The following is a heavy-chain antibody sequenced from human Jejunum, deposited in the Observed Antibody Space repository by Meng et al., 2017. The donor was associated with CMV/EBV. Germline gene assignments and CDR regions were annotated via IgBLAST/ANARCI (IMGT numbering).Heavy chain of an antibody. D-gene: IGHD6-25*01. CDR3: ARDQRQTYFYGADI. CDR2: IYSSGST. J-gene: IGHJ6*02. V-gene: IGHV4-59*01. Sequence: SCGSISGYFWSWIRQPPGQGLEWIGYIYSSGSTNYNPSLKSRVTMLVDPSKNQFSLKLSSVTAADTAVYYCARDQRQTYFYGADIWGQGTTVTVSS. CDR1: CGSISGYF.